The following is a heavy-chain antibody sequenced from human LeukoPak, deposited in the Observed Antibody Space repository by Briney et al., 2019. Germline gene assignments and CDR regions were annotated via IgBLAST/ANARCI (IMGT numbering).Heavy chain of an antibody. CDR3: ARIGYCSSTSCYHNWFDP. CDR1: GFTFSSAW. J-gene: IGHJ5*02. V-gene: IGHV3-30*03. Sequence: GGSLRLSCAGSGFTFSSAWMSWVRQAPGKGLEWVAVISYDGSNKYYADSVKGRFTISRDNSKNTLYLQMNSLRAEDTAVYYCARIGYCSSTSCYHNWFDPWDQGTLVTVSS. D-gene: IGHD2-2*01. CDR2: ISYDGSNK.